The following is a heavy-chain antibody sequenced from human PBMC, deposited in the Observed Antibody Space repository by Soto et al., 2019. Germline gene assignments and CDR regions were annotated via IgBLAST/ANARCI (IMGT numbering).Heavy chain of an antibody. D-gene: IGHD2-2*03. Sequence: QVQLVQSGAEVKKPGSSVKVSCKASGGTFSSYAISWVRQAPGQGLEWMGGIIPIFGTANYAQKFQGRVTITADESSRPAYMELSSLKSEDTAVYYCATGLDRKIDYDAYCIDGWGQGTSVTVSS. V-gene: IGHV1-69*01. CDR1: GGTFSSYA. CDR3: ATGLDRKIDYDAYCIDG. J-gene: IGHJ6*02. CDR2: IIPIFGTA.